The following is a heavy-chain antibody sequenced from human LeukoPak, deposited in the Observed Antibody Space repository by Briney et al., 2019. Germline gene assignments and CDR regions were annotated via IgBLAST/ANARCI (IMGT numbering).Heavy chain of an antibody. J-gene: IGHJ4*02. V-gene: IGHV4-59*08. CDR1: DGSISSYY. D-gene: IGHD1-1*01. CDR2: IYYSGST. Sequence: PSETLSLTCTVSDGSISSYYWSWIRQPPGKGLEWIGYIYYSGSTNYNPSLKSRVTISVDTSKNQFSLKLSSVTAADTAVYYCARGNAPRPYGIDYWGQGTLVTVSS. CDR3: ARGNAPRPYGIDY.